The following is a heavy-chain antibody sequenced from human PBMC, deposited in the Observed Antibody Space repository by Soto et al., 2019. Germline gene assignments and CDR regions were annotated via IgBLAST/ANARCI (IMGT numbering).Heavy chain of an antibody. J-gene: IGHJ5*02. CDR3: AKDGFWSGSAPFDP. D-gene: IGHD3-3*01. V-gene: IGHV3-23*01. CDR1: GFTFSSYA. Sequence: GGSLRLSCAASGFTFSSYAMSWVRQAPGKGLEWVSAISGSGGSTYYADSVKGRFTISRDNSKNTLYLLMNSLRAEDTAVYYCAKDGFWSGSAPFDPWGQGTLVTVSS. CDR2: ISGSGGST.